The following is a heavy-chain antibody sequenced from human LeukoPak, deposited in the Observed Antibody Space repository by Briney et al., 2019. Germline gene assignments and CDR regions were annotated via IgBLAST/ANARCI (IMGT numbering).Heavy chain of an antibody. J-gene: IGHJ5*02. CDR1: GFTFSSYG. Sequence: PGRSLRLSCVASGFTFSSYGMHWVRQAPGKGLEWVAVIWYDGSNKYYADSVKGRFTISRDNSKNTLYLQMNSLRAEDTAVYYCARDYGTVTTAYNWFDPWGQGTLVTVSS. CDR3: ARDYGTVTTAYNWFDP. D-gene: IGHD4-17*01. V-gene: IGHV3-33*01. CDR2: IWYDGSNK.